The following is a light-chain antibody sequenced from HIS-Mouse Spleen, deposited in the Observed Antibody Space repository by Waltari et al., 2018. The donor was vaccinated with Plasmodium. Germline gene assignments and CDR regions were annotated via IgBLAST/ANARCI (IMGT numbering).Light chain of an antibody. CDR1: TIGIKH. CDR2: RDS. Sequence: SYELPQPLSVSVALGQTARITCGGNTIGIKHVHWYQQKPGQAPVLVIYRDSNRPSGIPERFSGSNAGNTATLTISRAQAGDEADYYCQVWDSSTVVFGGGTKLTVL. J-gene: IGLJ2*01. V-gene: IGLV3-9*01. CDR3: QVWDSSTVV.